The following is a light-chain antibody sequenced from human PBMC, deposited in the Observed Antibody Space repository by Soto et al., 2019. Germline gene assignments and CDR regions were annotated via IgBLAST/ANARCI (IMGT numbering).Light chain of an antibody. Sequence: QLVLTQSPSASASLGASVKLTCTLNSGHSSYAIAWHQQQPEKGPRYLMKLNSDGSHIKGDGIPDRFSDSSSGAERYLTISSLQSEDEADYYCSSYTSSSTVVFGGGTKLTVL. CDR1: SGHSSYA. J-gene: IGLJ2*01. CDR2: LNSDGSH. CDR3: SSYTSSSTVV. V-gene: IGLV4-69*01.